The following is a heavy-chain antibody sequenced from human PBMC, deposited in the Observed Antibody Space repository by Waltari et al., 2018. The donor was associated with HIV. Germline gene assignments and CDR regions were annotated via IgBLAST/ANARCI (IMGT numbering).Heavy chain of an antibody. CDR2: VWYDGNNK. CDR3: ARTPYDTSGYCFDY. Sequence: QVQLVEAGGGVVQHGRSLRLSCTASGFIFSSYGMHWVRQAPGKGLEWVAVVWYDGNNKYYADSVKGRFTISRDNSKNTLYLQMNNLRVEDTAVYYCARTPYDTSGYCFDYWGQGTLVTVSS. V-gene: IGHV3-33*01. CDR1: GFIFSSYG. J-gene: IGHJ4*02. D-gene: IGHD3-22*01.